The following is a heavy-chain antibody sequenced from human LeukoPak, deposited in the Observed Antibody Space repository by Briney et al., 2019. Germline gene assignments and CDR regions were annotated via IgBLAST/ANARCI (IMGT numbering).Heavy chain of an antibody. CDR2: INHSGST. Sequence: SETLSLTCAVYGGSFSGYYWSWIRQPPGKGLEWIGEINHSGSTNYNPSLKSRVTISVDTSKNQFSLKLSSVTAADTAVYYCARSGYGSGTSFDYWGQGTLVSVP. J-gene: IGHJ4*02. CDR3: ARSGYGSGTSFDY. V-gene: IGHV4-34*01. D-gene: IGHD3-10*01. CDR1: GGSFSGYY.